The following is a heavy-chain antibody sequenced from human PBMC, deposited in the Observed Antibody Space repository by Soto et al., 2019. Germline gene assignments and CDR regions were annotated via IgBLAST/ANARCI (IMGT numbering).Heavy chain of an antibody. V-gene: IGHV4-39*07. J-gene: IGHJ4*02. CDR1: GGSISSGDYY. D-gene: IGHD1-26*01. Sequence: PSETLSLTCTVSGGSISSGDYYWSWIRQPPGKGLQWIGQINHSGSANYNPSLKSRVTISVHTSSSQFSLELSSVTAADTAVYYCARGLISGSHYSGGWYYFDSWGQGTQVTVSS. CDR2: INHSGSA. CDR3: ARGLISGSHYSGGWYYFDS.